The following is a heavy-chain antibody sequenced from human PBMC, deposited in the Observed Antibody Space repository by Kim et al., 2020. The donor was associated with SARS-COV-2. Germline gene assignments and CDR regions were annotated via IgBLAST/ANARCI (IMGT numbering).Heavy chain of an antibody. Sequence: GSPSYNPSLKSRLTISLNTSKNQVSMKLSSVTAADTAVYYCGRQTYYIDYWGQGTPVTVSS. CDR2: GSP. CDR3: GRQTYYIDY. V-gene: IGHV4-59*08. J-gene: IGHJ4*02.